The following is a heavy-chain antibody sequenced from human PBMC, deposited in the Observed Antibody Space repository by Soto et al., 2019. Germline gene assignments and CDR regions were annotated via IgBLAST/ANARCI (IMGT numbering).Heavy chain of an antibody. Sequence: SVKVSCKASGGTFSSYAISWVRQAPGQGLEWMGGIIPIFGTANYAQKFQGRVTITADKSTSTAYKELSSLRSEDTAVYYCARGSTYYYDSSGYYNFDYWGQGTLVTVSS. CDR1: GGTFSSYA. CDR3: ARGSTYYYDSSGYYNFDY. D-gene: IGHD3-22*01. J-gene: IGHJ4*02. V-gene: IGHV1-69*06. CDR2: IIPIFGTA.